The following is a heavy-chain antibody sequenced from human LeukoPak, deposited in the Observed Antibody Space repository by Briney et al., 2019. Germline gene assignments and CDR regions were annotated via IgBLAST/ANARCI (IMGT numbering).Heavy chain of an antibody. CDR2: IWYDGSNK. V-gene: IGHV3-33*01. CDR3: ARDPIAAAGTPALDY. Sequence: GGSLRLSCAASGFTFSSYGMHWVRQAPGKGLEWVAVIWYDGSNKYYADSVKGRFTISRDNSKNTLYLQMNSLRAEDTAMYYCARDPIAAAGTPALDYWGQGTLVTVSS. D-gene: IGHD6-13*01. J-gene: IGHJ4*02. CDR1: GFTFSSYG.